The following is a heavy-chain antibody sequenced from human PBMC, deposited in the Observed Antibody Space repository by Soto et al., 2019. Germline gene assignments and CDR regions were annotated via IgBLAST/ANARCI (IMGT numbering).Heavy chain of an antibody. D-gene: IGHD2-15*01. CDR1: GFTFSSYA. V-gene: IGHV3-30-3*01. CDR2: ISYDGSNK. Sequence: GGSLRLSCAASGFTFSSYAMHWVRQAPGKGLEWVAVISYDGSNKYYADSVKGRFTISRDNSKNTLYLQMNSLRAEDTAVYYCAREDCSGGSCYSRGDFDYWGQGTLVTVSS. J-gene: IGHJ4*02. CDR3: AREDCSGGSCYSRGDFDY.